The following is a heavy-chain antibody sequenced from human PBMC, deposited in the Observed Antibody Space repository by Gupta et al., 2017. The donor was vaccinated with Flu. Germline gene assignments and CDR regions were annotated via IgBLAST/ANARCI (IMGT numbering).Heavy chain of an antibody. D-gene: IGHD3-9*01. V-gene: IGHV4-59*01. CDR1: GGSITNYY. J-gene: IGHJ4*02. CDR2: IFKSGST. CDR3: ARVDNEILTAFDQ. Sequence: QVQLQESGPGLVKPSETLSLTCTASGGSITNYYWSWVRQPPGKGLEWIGYIFKSGSTNYNPTLKSRVTISVDMPKNQFSLKMSSVTAADTAVYYCARVDNEILTAFDQWGQGTLVNVSS.